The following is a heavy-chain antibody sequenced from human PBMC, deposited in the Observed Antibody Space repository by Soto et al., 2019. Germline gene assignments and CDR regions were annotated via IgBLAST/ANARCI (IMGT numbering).Heavy chain of an antibody. J-gene: IGHJ2*01. CDR2: ITPGNGDT. D-gene: IGHD3-3*01. CDR3: ARGIAFFGVTNIGWHFDL. V-gene: IGHV1-3*01. Sequence: QVQLVQSGAEVKKPGASVKVSCKASGYTFTNNAIHWVRQAPGQRLEWLGWITPGNGDTKYSQNFQGRVTITRYTSATTAYMDLSPLRTEDTAVYYCARGIAFFGVTNIGWHFDLWGRGTQVTVSS. CDR1: GYTFTNNA.